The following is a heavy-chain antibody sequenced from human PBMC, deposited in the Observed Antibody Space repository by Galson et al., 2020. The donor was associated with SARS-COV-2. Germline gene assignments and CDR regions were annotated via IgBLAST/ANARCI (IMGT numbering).Heavy chain of an antibody. CDR3: ARLRADSSGYYTYFDY. CDR2: IYYSGST. J-gene: IGHJ4*02. CDR1: GGSISSSSYY. Sequence: SETLSLTCTVSGGSISSSSYYWGWIRQPPGKGLEWIGSIYYSGSTYYNPSLKSRVTISVDTSKNQFSLKLSSVTAADTAVYYCARLRADSSGYYTYFDYWGQGTLVTVSS. D-gene: IGHD3-22*01. V-gene: IGHV4-39*01.